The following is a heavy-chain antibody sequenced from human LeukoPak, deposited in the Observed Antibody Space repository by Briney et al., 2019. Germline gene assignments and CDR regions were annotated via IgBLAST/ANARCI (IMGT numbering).Heavy chain of an antibody. CDR1: GXTFSIYA. J-gene: IGHJ4*02. CDR3: ARDGNPYCSGGNCFLDH. Sequence: GGSLRLSCAASGXTFSIYAMSWVRQAPGKGLGWVSVISDSGGRTYYTDSVRGRFTISRDNSKNTVYLLMNSLRADDTAVYYCARDGNPYCSGGNCFLDHWGQGTLVTVSS. D-gene: IGHD2-15*01. V-gene: IGHV3-23*01. CDR2: ISDSGGRT.